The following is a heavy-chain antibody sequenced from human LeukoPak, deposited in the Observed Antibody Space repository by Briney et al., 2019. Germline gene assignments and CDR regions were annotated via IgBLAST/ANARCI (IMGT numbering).Heavy chain of an antibody. Sequence: ASVKVSCKASGYTFTSYYMHWVRQAPGQGPEWMGWISAYNGNTNYAQKFQGRVTLTTDTSTSTAYMEVRSLTSADTAVYYCARGLQIGFLEYWGQGTLVTVSS. J-gene: IGHJ4*02. CDR1: GYTFTSYY. CDR3: ARGLQIGFLEY. CDR2: ISAYNGNT. V-gene: IGHV1-18*04. D-gene: IGHD4-11*01.